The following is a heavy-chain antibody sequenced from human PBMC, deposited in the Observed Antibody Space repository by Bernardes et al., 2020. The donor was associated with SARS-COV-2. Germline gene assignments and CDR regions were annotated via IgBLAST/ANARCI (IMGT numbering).Heavy chain of an antibody. CDR3: AKEIKSYDILTGFDY. CDR1: GFTFSSYA. J-gene: IGHJ4*02. V-gene: IGHV3-23*01. CDR2: ISCSGGST. Sequence: GGSLRLSCAASGFTFSSYAMSWVRQAPGKGLEWVSVISCSGGSTYYADYVKGRFTISRDKSKNTLYLQMNSLRAEDTAVYYCAKEIKSYDILTGFDYWGQGTLVTVSS. D-gene: IGHD3-9*01.